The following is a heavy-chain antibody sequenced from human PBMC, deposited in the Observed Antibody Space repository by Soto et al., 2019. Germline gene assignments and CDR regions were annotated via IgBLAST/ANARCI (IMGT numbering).Heavy chain of an antibody. V-gene: IGHV4-31*03. CDR2: IYYSGST. CDR3: ARDIAAIGKHYYMDV. CDR1: GGSISSGGYY. Sequence: PSETLSLTCTVSGGSISSGGYYWSWIRQHPGKGLEWIGYIYYSGSTYYNPSLKSRVTISVDTSKNQFSLKLSSVTAADTAVYYCARDIAAIGKHYYMDVWGKGTTVTVSS. D-gene: IGHD6-13*01. J-gene: IGHJ6*03.